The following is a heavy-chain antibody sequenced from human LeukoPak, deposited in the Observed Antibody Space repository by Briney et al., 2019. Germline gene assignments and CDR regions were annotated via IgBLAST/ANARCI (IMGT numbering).Heavy chain of an antibody. Sequence: PGGSLRLSCAASGLSLSVNYMTWVRQSPGKGLEWLSNIYRDGNTYYADSVNGRFSISRGDYKNTLYLEMNSLRAEDTALYYCARYTFRAVDIWGQGSMVTVSS. CDR2: IYRDGNT. J-gene: IGHJ3*02. V-gene: IGHV3-53*01. CDR1: GLSLSVNY. D-gene: IGHD2-2*02. CDR3: ARYTFRAVDI.